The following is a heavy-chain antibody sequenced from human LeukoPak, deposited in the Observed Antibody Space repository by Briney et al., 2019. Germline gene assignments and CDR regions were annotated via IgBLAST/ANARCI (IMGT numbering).Heavy chain of an antibody. J-gene: IGHJ4*02. D-gene: IGHD3-10*01. Sequence: GGSLRLSCAASGFTFSNAWMSWVRQGPGKGLEWVGRIKSKTDGGTTDYAAPVKGRFAISRDDSKNTLYLQMNSLKTEDTAVYYCTTQRSRITMVRGVIRSDHWGQGTLVTVSS. CDR1: GFTFSNAW. V-gene: IGHV3-15*01. CDR3: TTQRSRITMVRGVIRSDH. CDR2: IKSKTDGGTT.